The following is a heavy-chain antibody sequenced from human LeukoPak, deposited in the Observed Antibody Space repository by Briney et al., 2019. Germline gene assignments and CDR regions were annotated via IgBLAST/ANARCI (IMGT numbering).Heavy chain of an antibody. CDR1: GYTFTCYY. CDR2: INPSGGST. Sequence: ASVKVSCKASGYTFTCYYMHWVRQAPGQGLEWMAIINPSGGSTSYAQKFQGRVTMTRDTSTSTVYMELSSLRSEDTAVYYCAREGEYDFWSGYPIDYWGQGTLVTVSS. V-gene: IGHV1-46*01. D-gene: IGHD3-3*01. CDR3: AREGEYDFWSGYPIDY. J-gene: IGHJ4*02.